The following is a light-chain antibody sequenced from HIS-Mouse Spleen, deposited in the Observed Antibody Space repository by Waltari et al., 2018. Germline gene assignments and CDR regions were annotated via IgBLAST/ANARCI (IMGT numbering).Light chain of an antibody. CDR3: SSYTSSSTEV. J-gene: IGLJ2*01. Sequence: QSALTQPAPVPGSPGQSITIPFPGTSRGCGGYNHVSWYQQPPGKAPKLMIYEVSNRPSGVSNRFSGSKSGNTASLTISGLQAEDEADYYCSSYTSSSTEVFGGGTKLTVL. CDR2: EVS. CDR1: SRGCGGYNH. V-gene: IGLV2-14*01.